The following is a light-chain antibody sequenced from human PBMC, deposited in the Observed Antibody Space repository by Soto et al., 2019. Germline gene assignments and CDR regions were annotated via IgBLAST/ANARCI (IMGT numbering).Light chain of an antibody. CDR3: QQSYSTPRGFT. CDR1: QSISSY. J-gene: IGKJ3*01. CDR2: AAS. V-gene: IGKV1-39*01. Sequence: DLPMTQSPSSLSASVGDRVTITCRASQSISSYLNWYQQKPGKAPKLLIYAASSLQSGVPSRFSGSGSGTDFTLTISSLQPEDFATYYCQQSYSTPRGFTFGPGTKVDIK.